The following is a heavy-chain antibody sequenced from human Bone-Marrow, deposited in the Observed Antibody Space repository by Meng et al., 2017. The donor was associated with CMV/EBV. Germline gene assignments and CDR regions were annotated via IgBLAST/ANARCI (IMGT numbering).Heavy chain of an antibody. CDR1: GGTFSSYA. D-gene: IGHD1-26*01. CDR2: IIPIFGTA. Sequence: SVKVSCKASGGTFSSYAISWVRQAPGQGLEWMGGIIPIFGTANYAQKFQGRVTITTDESTSTAYMELSSLRSEDTAVYYCARGPIVGTTTDYYYYGMDVWGQGTTVTVSS. V-gene: IGHV1-69*05. CDR3: ARGPIVGTTTDYYYYGMDV. J-gene: IGHJ6*02.